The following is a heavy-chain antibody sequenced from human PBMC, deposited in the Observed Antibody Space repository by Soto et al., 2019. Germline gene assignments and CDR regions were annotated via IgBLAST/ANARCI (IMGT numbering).Heavy chain of an antibody. Sequence: QVPLLQSGAEVKKPGSSVTVSCKASGGTFSSYAIHWVRQAPGQGLEWMGGIIPMYGPAKYAQRFQGRVTITADESTPTVYMELTSLTSRDKAVYYCARVTSMVRGVIDNWFDPWGHGTLVTVSS. J-gene: IGHJ5*02. CDR2: IIPMYGPA. CDR1: GGTFSSYA. V-gene: IGHV1-69*01. D-gene: IGHD3-10*01. CDR3: ARVTSMVRGVIDNWFDP.